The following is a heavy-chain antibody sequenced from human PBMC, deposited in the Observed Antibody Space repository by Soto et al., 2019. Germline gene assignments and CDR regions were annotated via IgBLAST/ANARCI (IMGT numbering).Heavy chain of an antibody. J-gene: IGHJ4*02. CDR3: ARGHYDFWSGYFATIDY. V-gene: IGHV4-59*08. D-gene: IGHD3-3*01. Sequence: QVQLQESGPGLVKPSETLSLTCTVSGGSISNYYWGWIRQPPGKGLEWIGYIHYSGNTKYNPSLMSRVTISADTSKQQFSLKLSSVTAADTAVYYCARGHYDFWSGYFATIDYWVQGSLVTVSS. CDR1: GGSISNYY. CDR2: IHYSGNT.